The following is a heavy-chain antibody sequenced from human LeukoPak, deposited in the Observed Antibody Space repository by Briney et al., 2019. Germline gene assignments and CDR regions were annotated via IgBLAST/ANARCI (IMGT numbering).Heavy chain of an antibody. D-gene: IGHD4-17*01. CDR2: VKQDESEK. CDR3: ARAPRPYGYYYYYYMDV. V-gene: IGHV3-7*01. Sequence: GGSLRLSCEAAGFTFNNYWMSWVRQAPGEGLEWVANVKQDESEKNYVDSVKGRFTISRDNAKNSLYLQMNSLRAEDTAVYYCARAPRPYGYYYYYYMDVWGKGTTVTASS. J-gene: IGHJ6*03. CDR1: GFTFNNYW.